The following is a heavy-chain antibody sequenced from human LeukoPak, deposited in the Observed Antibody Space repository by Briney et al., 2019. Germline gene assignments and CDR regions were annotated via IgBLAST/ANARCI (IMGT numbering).Heavy chain of an antibody. CDR3: SRAGLR. CDR1: GFTFDDYA. CDR2: ISWNSVSI. Sequence: GGSLRLSCAASGFTFDDYAMHWVRQAPGKGLEWVSGISWNSVSIDYADSVKGRFTISRDNAKNSLYLQMNSLRAEDTAVYYCSRAGLRWGQGTLVTVSS. D-gene: IGHD4-17*01. V-gene: IGHV3-9*01. J-gene: IGHJ4*02.